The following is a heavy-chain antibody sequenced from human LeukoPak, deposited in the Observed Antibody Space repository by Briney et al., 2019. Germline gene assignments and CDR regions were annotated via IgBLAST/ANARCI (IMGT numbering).Heavy chain of an antibody. J-gene: IGHJ6*02. CDR1: GGTFSSYA. V-gene: IGHV1-69*04. CDR2: IIPILGIA. Sequence: GASVKVSCKASGGTFSSYAISLVRQAPGQGLEWMGRIIPILGIANYAQKFQGRVTITADKSTSTAYMELSSLRSEDTAVYYCARPIIPSLDPIFYGMDVWGQGTTVTVSS. CDR3: ARPIIPSLDPIFYGMDV. D-gene: IGHD3/OR15-3a*01.